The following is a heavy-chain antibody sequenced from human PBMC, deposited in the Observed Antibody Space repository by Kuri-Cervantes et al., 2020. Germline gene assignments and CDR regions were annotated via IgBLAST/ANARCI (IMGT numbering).Heavy chain of an antibody. CDR2: IKSKTDGRTT. Sequence: GESLKISCAVSGFTFSSYAMSWVRQAPGKGLEWVGRIKSKTDGRTTDHAAPVKGRFTISRDDSKNTLYLQMNSLKTEDTAVYYCTTLYSPLNFDIWGQGTMVTVSS. V-gene: IGHV3-15*01. CDR1: GFTFSSYA. J-gene: IGHJ3*02. D-gene: IGHD2-15*01. CDR3: TTLYSPLNFDI.